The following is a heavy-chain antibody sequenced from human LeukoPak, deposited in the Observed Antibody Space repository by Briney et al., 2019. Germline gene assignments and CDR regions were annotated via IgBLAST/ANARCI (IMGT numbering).Heavy chain of an antibody. D-gene: IGHD3-3*01. CDR3: ARQDDFRLDY. Sequence: GESLRISCKGSGYTFSSYWIGWVRQMPGKGLEWMGIIYPGDSDTRYSPSLQGQVTISVDTSIGTAYLQWSSLKASDTAIYYCARQDDFRLDYWGQGTLVTVSS. CDR2: IYPGDSDT. V-gene: IGHV5-51*01. CDR1: GYTFSSYW. J-gene: IGHJ4*02.